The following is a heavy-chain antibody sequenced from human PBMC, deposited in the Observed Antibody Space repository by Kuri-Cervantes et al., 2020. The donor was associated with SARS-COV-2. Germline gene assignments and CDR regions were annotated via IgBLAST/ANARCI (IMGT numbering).Heavy chain of an antibody. V-gene: IGHV3-30-3*01. CDR3: ARGVGYTQPFDS. CDR1: GFTFNSSP. Sequence: GGSLRLSCAASGFTFNSSPMHWVRQTPGKGLEWVALISYDGSNKYYADSVQGRFTISRDNSKNTLYLQTSSLRAEDTAVFYCARGVGYTQPFDSWGQGTLVTVSS. CDR2: ISYDGSNK. D-gene: IGHD2-8*02. J-gene: IGHJ4*02.